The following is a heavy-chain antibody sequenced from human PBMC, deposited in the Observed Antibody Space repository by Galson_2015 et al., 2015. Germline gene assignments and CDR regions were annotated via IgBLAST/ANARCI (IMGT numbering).Heavy chain of an antibody. J-gene: IGHJ4*02. CDR2: VSGRSTFI. CDR3: TRHLGIGSGSPEF. Sequence: LRLSCAASGFPFSSYTMNWVRQAPGKGLQWVSSVSGRSTFIFYSDSVKGRFTISRDNAKNSLSLQMNSLRGDDTAVYYCTRHLGIGSGSPEFWGQGTLVAVSS. CDR1: GFPFSSYT. V-gene: IGHV3-21*01. D-gene: IGHD7-27*01.